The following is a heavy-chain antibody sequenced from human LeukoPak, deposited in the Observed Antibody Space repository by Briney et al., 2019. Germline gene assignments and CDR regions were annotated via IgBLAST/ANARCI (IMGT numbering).Heavy chain of an antibody. J-gene: IGHJ4*02. V-gene: IGHV4-34*01. Sequence: KPSETLSLTCAVYGGSFSDYFWTWIRQPPGKGLEWIGEITRSGITNYNPSLKSRVTISVDTSKNQLSLKLSSVTAADTAVYYCAVGGYDTTGYRVGMDYWGQGTLVTVSS. CDR1: GGSFSDYF. D-gene: IGHD3-22*01. CDR3: AVGGYDTTGYRVGMDY. CDR2: ITRSGIT.